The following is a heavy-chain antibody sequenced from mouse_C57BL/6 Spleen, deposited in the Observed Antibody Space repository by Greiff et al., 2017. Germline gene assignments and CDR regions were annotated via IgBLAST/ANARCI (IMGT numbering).Heavy chain of an antibody. Sequence: QVQLQQPGAELVKPGASVKVSCKASGYTFTSYWMHWVKQRPGQGLEWIGRIHPSDSDTNYNQKFKGKATLTVDKSSSTAYMQLSSLTSEDSAVYYCAIKKDLSDYDYDWFAYWGQGTLVTVSA. D-gene: IGHD2-4*01. CDR3: AIKKDLSDYDYDWFAY. CDR1: GYTFTSYW. CDR2: IHPSDSDT. J-gene: IGHJ3*01. V-gene: IGHV1-74*01.